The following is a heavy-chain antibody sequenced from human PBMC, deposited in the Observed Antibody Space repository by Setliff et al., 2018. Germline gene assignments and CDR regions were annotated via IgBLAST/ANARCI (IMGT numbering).Heavy chain of an antibody. CDR1: GGSISGSHYY. Sequence: TSETLSLTCSVSGGSISGSHYYRVWMRQPPGKRLEWIGSTYYNGTAYYNPSLQSRVAISVDTSKNYFPLDVSSVTAADTAVYCCVRESRSTWYRRDFWGQGTLVTVSS. J-gene: IGHJ4*02. D-gene: IGHD6-13*01. CDR3: VRESRSTWYRRDF. V-gene: IGHV4-39*06. CDR2: TYYNGTA.